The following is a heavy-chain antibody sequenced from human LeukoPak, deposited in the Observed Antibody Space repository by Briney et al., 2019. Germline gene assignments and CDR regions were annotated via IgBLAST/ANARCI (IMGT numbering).Heavy chain of an antibody. J-gene: IGHJ4*02. CDR1: GGSISSSGYY. V-gene: IGHV4-39*01. D-gene: IGHD6-13*01. CDR2: IYYSGST. CDR3: ARPSSEAAGSLNYFDY. Sequence: SETLSLTCTASGGSISSSGYYWGWIRQPPGKGLEWIASIYYSGSTYYNPSLKSRVTISVDTSKNQFSLKLSSVTAADTAVYYCARPSSEAAGSLNYFDYWGQGTLVTVSS.